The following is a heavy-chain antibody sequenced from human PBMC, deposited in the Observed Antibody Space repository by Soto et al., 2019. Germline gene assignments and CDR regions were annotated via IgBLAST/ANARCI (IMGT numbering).Heavy chain of an antibody. Sequence: QITLKESGPTLVKPTQTLTLTCTFSGFSLSTSLVSVAWIRQPPGKALEWLALIYWDDDKRYSPSLKSRLTITKDTSKNQVVLTMTNIDPVDTATYYCAHGTSVLWFGESWGQGTLVTVSS. CDR2: IYWDDDK. J-gene: IGHJ4*02. CDR1: GFSLSTSLVS. V-gene: IGHV2-5*02. CDR3: AHGTSVLWFGES. D-gene: IGHD3-10*01.